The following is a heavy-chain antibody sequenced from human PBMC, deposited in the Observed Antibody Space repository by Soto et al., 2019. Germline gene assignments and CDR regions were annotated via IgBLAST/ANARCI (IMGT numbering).Heavy chain of an antibody. CDR2: IKSKTDGGTT. J-gene: IGHJ6*02. CDR1: GFTFSNAW. CDR3: TTGGPIAVAAAYPYYYYGMDV. V-gene: IGHV3-15*01. D-gene: IGHD6-19*01. Sequence: GGSLRLSCAASGFTFSNAWMSWVRQAPGKGLEWVGRIKSKTDGGTTDYAAPVKGRFTISRDDSKNTLYLQMNSLKTEDTAVYYCTTGGPIAVAAAYPYYYYGMDVWGQGTTVTVSS.